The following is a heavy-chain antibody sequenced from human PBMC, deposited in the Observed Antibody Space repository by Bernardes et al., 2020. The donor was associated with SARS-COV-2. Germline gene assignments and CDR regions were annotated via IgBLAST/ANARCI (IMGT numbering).Heavy chain of an antibody. V-gene: IGHV1-18*01. CDR1: GYTFTSYG. Sequence: AALKVYCKASGYTFTSYGISWVRQAPGQGLEWMGWISAYNGNTNYAQKLQGRVTMTTDTSTSTAYMELRSLRSDDTAVYYCARDPGYCSSTSCYTGLCDYWGQGTLVNVSS. D-gene: IGHD2-2*02. J-gene: IGHJ4*02. CDR2: ISAYNGNT. CDR3: ARDPGYCSSTSCYTGLCDY.